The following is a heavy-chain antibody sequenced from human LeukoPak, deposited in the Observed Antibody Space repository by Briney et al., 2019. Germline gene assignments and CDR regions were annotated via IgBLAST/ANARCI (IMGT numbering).Heavy chain of an antibody. V-gene: IGHV3-23*01. Sequence: GGSLRLSCAASGFTFSSYAMSWVRQAPGKGLEWVSAISGSGGSTYYADSVKGRFTISRDNSKNTLYLQMNSPRAEDTAVYYCAKADIITMVRGVTLDAFDIWGQGTMVTVSS. D-gene: IGHD3-10*01. CDR2: ISGSGGST. CDR3: AKADIITMVRGVTLDAFDI. CDR1: GFTFSSYA. J-gene: IGHJ3*02.